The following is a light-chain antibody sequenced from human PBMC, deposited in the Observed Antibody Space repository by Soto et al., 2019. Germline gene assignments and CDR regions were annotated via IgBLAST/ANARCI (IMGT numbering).Light chain of an antibody. V-gene: IGKV3-15*01. Sequence: EIVMTQSPATLSVSPGETATLSCRASQSVSYNLSWYQQKPGQGPSLLSYGAFTRANGIPARFSGSGSGTEFTLTISSLQSEDFAVYYCQQYKNWTPLSFGGGTKVEIK. CDR2: GAF. CDR3: QQYKNWTPLS. CDR1: QSVSYN. J-gene: IGKJ4*01.